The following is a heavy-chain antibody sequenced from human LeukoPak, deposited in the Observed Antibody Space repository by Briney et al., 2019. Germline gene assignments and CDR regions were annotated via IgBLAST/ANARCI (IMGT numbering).Heavy chain of an antibody. J-gene: IGHJ6*03. Sequence: GGSLRLSCAASGFTFSDKYMSWIRQALGKGLEWVSYISSSGSTIYYADSVKGRFTISRDNAKNSLYLQMNSLRAEDTAVYYCANLGGDIVVVPAANYYMDVWGKGTTVTVSS. CDR2: ISSSGSTI. V-gene: IGHV3-11*04. D-gene: IGHD2-2*01. CDR1: GFTFSDKY. CDR3: ANLGGDIVVVPAANYYMDV.